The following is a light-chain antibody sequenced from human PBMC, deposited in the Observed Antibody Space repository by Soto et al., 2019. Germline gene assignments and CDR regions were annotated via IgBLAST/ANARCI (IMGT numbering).Light chain of an antibody. V-gene: IGKV1-9*01. CDR1: QPISNY. Sequence: DIQLTQSPSFLSASVGDRVTITCRASQPISNYLAWYQQKPGKAPELLIYSASTLQSGVPSRFSGSGSWTEFSLIIRALQPEDFATYYCLQLNRYPLTFGGGTKVDIK. CDR3: LQLNRYPLT. J-gene: IGKJ4*01. CDR2: SAS.